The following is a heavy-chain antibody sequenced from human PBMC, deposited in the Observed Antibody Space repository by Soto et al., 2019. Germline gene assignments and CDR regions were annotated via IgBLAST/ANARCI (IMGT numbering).Heavy chain of an antibody. CDR3: ARDGSTSWYSYDYHGMDV. V-gene: IGHV3-7*05. CDR2: INLDGSEK. CDR1: GFTFRTYW. Sequence: EVQLVESGGGLLQPGGSLRLSCAASGFTFRTYWLSWVRQVPGKGLEWVANINLDGSEKNYVDSVNGRFTISRDNARNSLYLQMSSLRAEDTALYYCARDGSTSWYSYDYHGMDVWGQGTTVTVSS. J-gene: IGHJ6*02. D-gene: IGHD5-18*01.